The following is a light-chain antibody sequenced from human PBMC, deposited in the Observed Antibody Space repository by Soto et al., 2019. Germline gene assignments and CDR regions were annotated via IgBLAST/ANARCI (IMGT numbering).Light chain of an antibody. CDR2: AAS. Sequence: DIQMTQSPSSLSASVGDRVTITCRASQGIRNGLGWYQQKPGKAPKRLIYAASSLQSGVPSRFSGSGSGTDFTLTITSLQPEDFATYYCRQHNTFPFTFGQGTKLEIK. V-gene: IGKV1-17*01. CDR1: QGIRNG. J-gene: IGKJ2*01. CDR3: RQHNTFPFT.